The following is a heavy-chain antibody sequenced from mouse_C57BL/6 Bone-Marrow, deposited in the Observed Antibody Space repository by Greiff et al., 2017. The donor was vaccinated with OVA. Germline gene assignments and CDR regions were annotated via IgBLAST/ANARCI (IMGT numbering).Heavy chain of an antibody. CDR2: INPSNGGT. Sequence: QVHVKQPGPELVKPGASVKLSCKASGYTFTSYWMHWVKQRPGQGLEWIGNINPSNGGTNYNEKFKSKATLTVDKSSSTAYMQLSSLTSEDSAVYYCARSDTAQATCYYAMDYWGQGTSVTVSS. CDR1: GYTFTSYW. D-gene: IGHD3-2*02. J-gene: IGHJ4*01. V-gene: IGHV1-53*01. CDR3: ARSDTAQATCYYAMDY.